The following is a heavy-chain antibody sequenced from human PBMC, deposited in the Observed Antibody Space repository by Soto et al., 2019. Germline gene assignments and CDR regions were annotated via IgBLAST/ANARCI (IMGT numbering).Heavy chain of an antibody. CDR1: GFTFSGSA. J-gene: IGHJ4*02. CDR3: AKGGVVGDTGVDY. V-gene: IGHV3-30*04. D-gene: IGHD1-26*01. Sequence: VQLVESGGGLVQPGGSLKLSCAASGFTFSGSAMHWVRQASGKGLEWVSGISYDGSSEYYADSVKGRFTISRDNSKNTLYLQINSLRVDDTAVFYCAKGGVVGDTGVDYWGQGTLVTVSS. CDR2: ISYDGSSE.